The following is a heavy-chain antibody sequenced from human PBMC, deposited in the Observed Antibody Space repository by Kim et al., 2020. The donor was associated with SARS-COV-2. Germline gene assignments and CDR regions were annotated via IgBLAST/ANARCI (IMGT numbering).Heavy chain of an antibody. J-gene: IGHJ5*02. CDR1: GGSISSSSYY. Sequence: SETLSLTCTVSGGSISSSSYYWGWIRQPPGKGLEWIGSIYYSGSTYYNPSLKSRVTISVDTSKNQFSLKLSSVTAADTAVYYCARRWGTGTTWGNNWFDPWGQGTLVTVSS. D-gene: IGHD1-7*01. V-gene: IGHV4-39*01. CDR3: ARRWGTGTTWGNNWFDP. CDR2: IYYSGST.